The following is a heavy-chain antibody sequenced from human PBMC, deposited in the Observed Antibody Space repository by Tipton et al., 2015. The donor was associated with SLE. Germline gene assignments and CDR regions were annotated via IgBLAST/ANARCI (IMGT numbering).Heavy chain of an antibody. D-gene: IGHD5-24*01. V-gene: IGHV4-34*01. CDR3: ARGDGYKGAFDY. CDR2: INHRGST. CDR1: GGSFSAYY. J-gene: IGHJ4*02. Sequence: TLSLTCAVYGGSFSAYYWSWIRQPPGKGLEWIGEINHRGSTNYNPSLKSRVTISVDTSKNQFSLKLSSVTAADTAVYYCARGDGYKGAFDYWGQGILVTVSS.